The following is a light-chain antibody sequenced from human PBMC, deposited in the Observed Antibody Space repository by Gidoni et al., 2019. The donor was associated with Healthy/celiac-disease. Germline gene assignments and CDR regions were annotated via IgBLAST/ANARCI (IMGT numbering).Light chain of an antibody. Sequence: DIVMTQSPDSLAVSLGERATINCKSSQSVLYSSNTKNYLAWYQQKPGQPPKLLIYWASTRESGVPDRVSGSGSGTDFTLTISSLQAEDVAVYYCQQYYSTSYTFGQGTKLEIK. CDR1: QSVLYSSNTKNY. V-gene: IGKV4-1*01. CDR2: WAS. J-gene: IGKJ2*01. CDR3: QQYYSTSYT.